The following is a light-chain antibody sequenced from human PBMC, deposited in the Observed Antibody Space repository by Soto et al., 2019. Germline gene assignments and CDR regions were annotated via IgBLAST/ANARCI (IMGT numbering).Light chain of an antibody. J-gene: IGLJ2*01. Sequence: QSALTQPRSVSGSPGQSVAISCTGTNSDFGGYNYVSWYQQHPGKAPKLIISDVSKRPSGVPDRFSGSKSGNTASLTISGLQAEDEADYYCCSYAGSHPVIFGGGTKLTVL. CDR1: NSDFGGYNY. CDR3: CSYAGSHPVI. V-gene: IGLV2-11*01. CDR2: DVS.